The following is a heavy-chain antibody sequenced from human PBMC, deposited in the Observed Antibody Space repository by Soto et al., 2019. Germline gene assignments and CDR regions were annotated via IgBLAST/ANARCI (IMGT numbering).Heavy chain of an antibody. Sequence: GASVKVSCKASGYTFTSYGISWVRQAPGRGLEWMGWISAYNGNTNYAQKLQGRVTMTTDTSTSTAYMELRSLRSDDTAVYYCARDLYDFWSGYFDRGSYFDYWGQGTLVTVSS. CDR1: GYTFTSYG. CDR3: ARDLYDFWSGYFDRGSYFDY. CDR2: ISAYNGNT. J-gene: IGHJ4*02. V-gene: IGHV1-18*01. D-gene: IGHD3-3*01.